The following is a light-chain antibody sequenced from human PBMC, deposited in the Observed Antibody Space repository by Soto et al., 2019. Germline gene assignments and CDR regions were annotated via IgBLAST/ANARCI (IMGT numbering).Light chain of an antibody. CDR2: DAS. CDR3: QQYNSYS. CDR1: QSISSW. V-gene: IGKV1-5*01. Sequence: IQMTQSPSSLSASVGDRVTITCRASQSISSWLAWYQQKPGKAPNLLIYDASTLESGVPSRFSGSGFGTEFTLTISSLQPDDFATYYCQQYNSYSFGGGTKVDIK. J-gene: IGKJ4*01.